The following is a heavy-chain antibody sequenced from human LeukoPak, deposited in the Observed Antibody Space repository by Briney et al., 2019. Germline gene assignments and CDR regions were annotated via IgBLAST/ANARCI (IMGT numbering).Heavy chain of an antibody. D-gene: IGHD3-9*01. CDR3: ARGGNYDILTGYIFDY. V-gene: IGHV3-7*03. CDR1: GFTFSNYW. CDR2: IKHDGGDK. Sequence: GGSLRLSCAASGFTFSNYWMSWVRQAPGKGLECVANIKHDGGDKRYVDSVKGRFTIARDSAKNSLNLQMHSLRAEDTAVYYCARGGNYDILTGYIFDYWGQGTLVTVSS. J-gene: IGHJ4*02.